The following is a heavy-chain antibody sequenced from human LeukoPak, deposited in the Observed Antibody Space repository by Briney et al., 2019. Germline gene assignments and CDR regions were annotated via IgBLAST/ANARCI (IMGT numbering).Heavy chain of an antibody. CDR1: GGSISSGGYY. Sequence: SQTLSLTCTVSGGSISSGGYYSSWIRQPPGKCLEWIGYIYYSGSTYYNPSLKSRVTISVDKSKNQFSLKLSSVTAADTAVYYCARGAIFGVRKYYYYMDVWGKGTTVTVSS. J-gene: IGHJ6*03. V-gene: IGHV4-31*03. CDR3: ARGAIFGVRKYYYYMDV. CDR2: IYYSGST. D-gene: IGHD3-3*01.